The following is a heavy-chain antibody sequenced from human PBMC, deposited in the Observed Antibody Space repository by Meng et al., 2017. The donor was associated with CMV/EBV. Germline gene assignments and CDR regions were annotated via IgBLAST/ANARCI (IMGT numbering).Heavy chain of an antibody. CDR1: GFTFSSYW. CDR2: IKQDGSEK. Sequence: GESLKISCAASGFTFSSYWMSWVRQAPGKGLEWVANIKQDGSEKHYVDSVKGRFTISRDNAKNSLYLQMNSLRAEDTAVYYCARVAFLPPYCGGDCSAHYYFDYWGQGTLVTVSS. D-gene: IGHD2-21*01. J-gene: IGHJ4*02. CDR3: ARVAFLPPYCGGDCSAHYYFDY. V-gene: IGHV3-7*01.